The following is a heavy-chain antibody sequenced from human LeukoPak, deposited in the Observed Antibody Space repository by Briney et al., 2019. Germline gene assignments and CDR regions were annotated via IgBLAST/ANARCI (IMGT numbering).Heavy chain of an antibody. CDR1: GGSISSYY. CDR2: IYYSGST. J-gene: IGHJ4*02. CDR3: ARQDSSGWTPFDY. D-gene: IGHD6-19*01. Sequence: PSETLSLTCTVSGGSISSYYWSWIRQPPGKGLEWIGYIYYSGSTNYNPSLKSRVTISVDTSKNQFSLKLSSVTAADTAVYYCARQDSSGWTPFDYWGQGTLVTVSS. V-gene: IGHV4-59*01.